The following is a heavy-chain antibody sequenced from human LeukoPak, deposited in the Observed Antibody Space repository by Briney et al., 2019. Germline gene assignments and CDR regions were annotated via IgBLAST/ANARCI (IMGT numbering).Heavy chain of an antibody. J-gene: IGHJ4*02. Sequence: PGGSLRLSCAASGFTFSSYWMSWVRQAPGKGLEWVANIKQDGSEKYYVDSVKGRFTISRDNAKNSLYLQMNSLRAEDTAVYYCARVSGGYYDSSGYYEGVEYYFDYWGQGTLVTVSS. CDR3: ARVSGGYYDSSGYYEGVEYYFDY. D-gene: IGHD3-22*01. CDR1: GFTFSSYW. V-gene: IGHV3-7*03. CDR2: IKQDGSEK.